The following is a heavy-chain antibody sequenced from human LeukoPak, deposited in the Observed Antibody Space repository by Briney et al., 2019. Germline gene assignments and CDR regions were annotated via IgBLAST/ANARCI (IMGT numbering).Heavy chain of an antibody. CDR3: ARDSSGWYL. CDR1: GLTFSTSW. D-gene: IGHD6-19*01. Sequence: PGGSLRLSCVASGLTFSTSWMSWVRQAPGRGLEWVGNIKPDGSEAYYADSVRGRFSISRDNAKNSMYLQMNSLRAEDTAVYYCARDSSGWYLWGQGTLVTVSS. CDR2: IKPDGSEA. J-gene: IGHJ5*02. V-gene: IGHV3-7*01.